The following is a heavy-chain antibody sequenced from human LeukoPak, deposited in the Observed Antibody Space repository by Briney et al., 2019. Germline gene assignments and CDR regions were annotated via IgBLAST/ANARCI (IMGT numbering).Heavy chain of an antibody. Sequence: GESLKISCKGSGYSFTSYWIGWVRQMPGKGLEWMGIIYPGDSDTRYSASFQGQVTISADKSISTAYLQWSSLKASDTAMYYCARRSIQHCSSTSCFDAFDIWGQGTMVTVSS. CDR3: ARRSIQHCSSTSCFDAFDI. V-gene: IGHV5-51*01. D-gene: IGHD2-2*01. J-gene: IGHJ3*02. CDR1: GYSFTSYW. CDR2: IYPGDSDT.